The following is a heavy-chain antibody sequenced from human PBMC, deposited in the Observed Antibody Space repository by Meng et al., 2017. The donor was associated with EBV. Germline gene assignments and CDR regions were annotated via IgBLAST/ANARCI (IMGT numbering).Heavy chain of an antibody. CDR2: IYDGGTT. V-gene: IGHV4-61*01. CDR3: AKSSSSTPGVVDS. D-gene: IGHD2-2*01. Sequence: QVHIQDSCPSLVCPSETLSLPCTFSGASVSGATFHWSWIRPPPGKELQWIGYIYDGGTTIYNPSLKSRVTIFLDTSRNQFSLGLRSVTTADTAVYYCAKSSSSTPGVVDSWGQGTLVTVSS. CDR1: GASVSGATFH. J-gene: IGHJ4*02.